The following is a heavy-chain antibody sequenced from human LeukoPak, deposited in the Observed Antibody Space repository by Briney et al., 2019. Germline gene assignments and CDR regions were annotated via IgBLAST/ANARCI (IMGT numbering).Heavy chain of an antibody. Sequence: SETLSLTCTVSGGSISSYSWSWVRQPPGRGLEWIGYIYYSRRTTYNPSLKSRVTISLDTSNNQFSLKLSSVTAADTAVYYCAGDYGSGSYRFDYWGQGTLVTVSS. D-gene: IGHD3-10*01. CDR2: IYYSRRT. CDR3: AGDYGSGSYRFDY. J-gene: IGHJ4*02. CDR1: GGSISSYS. V-gene: IGHV4-59*12.